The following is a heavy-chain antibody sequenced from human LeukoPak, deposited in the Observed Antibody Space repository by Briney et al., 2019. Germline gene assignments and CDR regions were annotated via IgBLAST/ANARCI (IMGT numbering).Heavy chain of an antibody. CDR1: GFTFSNYD. J-gene: IGHJ4*02. Sequence: GGSLRLSCAASGFTFSNYDMNWVRQAPGKGLEWVSHISSGGSIKYYADSLKGRFTISRDNAKNSLYLQVNSLRAEDTAVYYCARRYCSSTDCLFDYWGQGTLVTVSS. V-gene: IGHV3-48*03. CDR2: ISSGGSIK. D-gene: IGHD2-2*01. CDR3: ARRYCSSTDCLFDY.